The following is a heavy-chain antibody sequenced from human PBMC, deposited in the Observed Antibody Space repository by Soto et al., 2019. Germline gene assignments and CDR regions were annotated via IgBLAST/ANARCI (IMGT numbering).Heavy chain of an antibody. D-gene: IGHD6-19*01. V-gene: IGHV4-39*01. Sequence: SETLSLTCTVSGGSISSSSYYWGWIRQPPGKGLEWIGSIYYSGNTYYNPSLKSRVTISVDTSKNQFSLKLSSVTAADTAVYYCAALRSGWYDWFGPWGQGTLVTVSS. CDR1: GGSISSSSYY. CDR3: AALRSGWYDWFGP. CDR2: IYYSGNT. J-gene: IGHJ5*02.